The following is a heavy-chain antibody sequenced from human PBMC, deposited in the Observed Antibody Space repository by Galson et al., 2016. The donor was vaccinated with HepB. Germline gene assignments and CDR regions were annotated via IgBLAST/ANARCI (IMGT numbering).Heavy chain of an antibody. D-gene: IGHD3-10*01. CDR2: MSYDGSTT. CDR3: AKDRSGAFDL. V-gene: IGHV3-30*18. Sequence: SLRLSCADSGFTFTSFGMHWVRQAPGKGLEWVALMSYDGSTTFYGDSVKGRFTISRDNSKNTLYLQMSSLRVDDTALYYCAKDRSGAFDLWGQGTMVTVSS. CDR1: GFTFTSFG. J-gene: IGHJ3*01.